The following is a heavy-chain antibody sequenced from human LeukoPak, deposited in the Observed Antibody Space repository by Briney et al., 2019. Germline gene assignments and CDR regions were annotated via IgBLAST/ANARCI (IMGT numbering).Heavy chain of an antibody. Sequence: GASVKVSCKASGGTFSSYAISWVRQAPGQGLEWMGGIIPTFGTANYAQKFQGRVTITADESTSTAYMELSSLRSEDTAVYYCARLNYPYYYDSSGSTPLGYWGQGTLVTVSS. CDR3: ARLNYPYYYDSSGSTPLGY. D-gene: IGHD3-22*01. J-gene: IGHJ4*02. V-gene: IGHV1-69*13. CDR1: GGTFSSYA. CDR2: IIPTFGTA.